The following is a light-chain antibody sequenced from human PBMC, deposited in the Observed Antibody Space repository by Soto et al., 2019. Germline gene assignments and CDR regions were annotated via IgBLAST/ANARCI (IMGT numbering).Light chain of an antibody. J-gene: IGLJ1*01. CDR1: SSDVGGYDF. V-gene: IGLV2-14*01. CDR2: EVT. Sequence: QPVLAQHASVSGSPGQSITISCTGTSSDVGGYDFVSWYQHHPGTPPKLIIYEVTHRPSGVSHRFSGSKSASTASLTISGLQVEDEADYFCGSYSSTTTREVFGTGTKVTVL. CDR3: GSYSSTTTREV.